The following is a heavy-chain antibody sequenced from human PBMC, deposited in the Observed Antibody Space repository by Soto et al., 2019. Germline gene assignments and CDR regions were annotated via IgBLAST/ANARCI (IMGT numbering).Heavy chain of an antibody. D-gene: IGHD4-17*01. Sequence: SETLSLTCSVSGGSVSNKTYYWSWIRQPPGQRLEWIGYVYYSGTTNYNPSLKSRVTISVDLSKNQFSLRLSSVTTADTALYYCARTTAVPNTLRSRYFFDFWGQGTLVTVSS. J-gene: IGHJ4*02. CDR3: ARTTAVPNTLRSRYFFDF. V-gene: IGHV4-61*01. CDR2: VYYSGTT. CDR1: GGSVSNKTYY.